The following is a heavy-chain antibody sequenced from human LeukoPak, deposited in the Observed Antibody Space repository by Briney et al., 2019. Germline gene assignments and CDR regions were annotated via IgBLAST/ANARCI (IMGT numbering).Heavy chain of an antibody. J-gene: IGHJ4*02. CDR1: GFTFSSYA. Sequence: GRSLRFSCATSGFTFSSYAMHWVRQAPGKGLEWVALISYDGINQYYADSVKGRFIISRDNSKNTLYLHLNSLRLEDTAVYYCTLTTFGVVYYFDYWGQGTLVTVSS. CDR3: TLTTFGVVYYFDY. D-gene: IGHD1/OR15-1a*01. V-gene: IGHV3-30*04. CDR2: ISYDGINQ.